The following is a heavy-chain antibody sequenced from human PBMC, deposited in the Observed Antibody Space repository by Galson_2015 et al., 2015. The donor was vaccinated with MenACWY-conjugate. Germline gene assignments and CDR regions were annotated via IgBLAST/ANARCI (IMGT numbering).Heavy chain of an antibody. CDR3: ARGVTRTSGTINWYFDF. Sequence: CAISGDSVSGNGAAWTWIRQSPSRGLEWLGRTYYRSRWHNDYAVSVKSRITINPDTSRNQLSLQLSSVTPEDTAVYYCARGVTRTSGTINWYFDFWGRGTLVTVSS. D-gene: IGHD6-13*01. CDR1: GDSVSGNGAA. CDR2: TYYRSRWHN. J-gene: IGHJ2*01. V-gene: IGHV6-1*01.